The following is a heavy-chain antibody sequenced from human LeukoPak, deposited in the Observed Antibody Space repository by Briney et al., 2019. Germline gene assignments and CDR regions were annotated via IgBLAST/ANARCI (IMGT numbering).Heavy chain of an antibody. CDR2: IWSDGSTK. D-gene: IGHD3-22*01. Sequence: PGRSLRLSCATSGFSFSSCGMHWVRQAPGKGLEWVAVIWSDGSTKYYADSVKGRFTISRDNSRNTLYMHMNSLRAEDTAVYYCAKTRAMDSSGYYFDYWGRGILVTVSS. J-gene: IGHJ4*02. CDR3: AKTRAMDSSGYYFDY. CDR1: GFSFSSCG. V-gene: IGHV3-33*06.